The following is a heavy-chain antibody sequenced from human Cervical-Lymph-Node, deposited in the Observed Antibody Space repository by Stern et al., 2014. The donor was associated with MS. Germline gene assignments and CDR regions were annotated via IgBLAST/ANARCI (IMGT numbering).Heavy chain of an antibody. V-gene: IGHV4-39*01. Sequence: QVQLQESGPGLVKPSETLSLTCTVSGGSIRSSSYYWGWIRQPPGKGLEWIGSIYYSGSTYYNPSLKSRVTISGDTSNNQFYLKRRSVTAADTAVYYCARHKGSGLRNFDYWGQGTLVTVSS. D-gene: IGHD6-19*01. CDR3: ARHKGSGLRNFDY. J-gene: IGHJ4*02. CDR1: GGSIRSSSYY. CDR2: IYYSGST.